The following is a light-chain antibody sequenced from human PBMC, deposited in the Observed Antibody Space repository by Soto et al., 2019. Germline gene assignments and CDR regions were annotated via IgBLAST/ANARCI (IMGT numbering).Light chain of an antibody. CDR3: QQSFTTASIT. CDR1: QSISRN. CDR2: AAS. Sequence: DIQMTQSPSSLSASVGDRVTITCRASQSISRNLNWYHHKPGKAPKLLIYAASSLQNGVPSRFRGGGSGTGFTLSISSLQPEDFGTYYCQQSFTTASITFGQGTRLEIK. J-gene: IGKJ5*01. V-gene: IGKV1-39*01.